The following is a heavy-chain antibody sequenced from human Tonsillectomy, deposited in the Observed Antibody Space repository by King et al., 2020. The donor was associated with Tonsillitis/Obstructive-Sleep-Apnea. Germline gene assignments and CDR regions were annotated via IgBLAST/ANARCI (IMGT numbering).Heavy chain of an antibody. Sequence: QLQESGPGLVKPSETLSLSCTVSGYSMNRSSYCWGGIRQPPGKGLEWIGTIYFSEGTYYNPSLQSRVTMAVDTSKNQFSLKLNSVTAADTAVYYCARRRCSGGTCYYFDPWGQGTLVTVSS. CDR3: ARRRCSGGTCYYFDP. V-gene: IGHV4-39*01. CDR1: GYSMNRSSYC. J-gene: IGHJ5*02. CDR2: IYFSEGT. D-gene: IGHD2-15*01.